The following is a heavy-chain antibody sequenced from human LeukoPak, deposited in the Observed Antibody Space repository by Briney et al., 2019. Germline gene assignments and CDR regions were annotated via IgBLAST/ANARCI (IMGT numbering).Heavy chain of an antibody. CDR2: ISGSGGST. CDR1: GFTFTSYA. D-gene: IGHD2-8*01. V-gene: IGHV3-23*01. Sequence: GGSLRLSCAASGFTFTSYALSWVRQAPGKGLEWVSSISGSGGSTYYADSVKGRFTISRDNSKNTLYLQMNSLRAEDTAVYYCAKDLPNPGTSRHFQYWGQGTPVTVSS. CDR3: AKDLPNPGTSRHFQY. J-gene: IGHJ1*01.